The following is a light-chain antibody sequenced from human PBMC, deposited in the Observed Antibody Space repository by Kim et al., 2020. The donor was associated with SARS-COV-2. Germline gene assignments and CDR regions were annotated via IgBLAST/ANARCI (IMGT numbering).Light chain of an antibody. Sequence: SPGESATLSCRASPSVSRSYLAWYQQKPGQAPRLLIYGASSRATGIPDRFSGSGSGTDFTLTISRLEPEDFAVYYCQQYGSSPGTFGQGTKVDIK. CDR1: PSVSRSY. V-gene: IGKV3-20*01. CDR2: GAS. J-gene: IGKJ1*01. CDR3: QQYGSSPGT.